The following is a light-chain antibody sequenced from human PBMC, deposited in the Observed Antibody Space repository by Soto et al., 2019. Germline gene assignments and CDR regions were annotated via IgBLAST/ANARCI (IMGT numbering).Light chain of an antibody. CDR3: QQRSKWPRL. J-gene: IGKJ4*01. Sequence: EIVLTQSPDTLSLSPGERATLSCRASQSVTTYLAWYQQKPGQAPMLLIYDASKRATGVPARFSGSGSGTDFTLTISSLESEDFAVYYCQQRSKWPRLFGGGTKVEIK. CDR2: DAS. CDR1: QSVTTY. V-gene: IGKV3-11*01.